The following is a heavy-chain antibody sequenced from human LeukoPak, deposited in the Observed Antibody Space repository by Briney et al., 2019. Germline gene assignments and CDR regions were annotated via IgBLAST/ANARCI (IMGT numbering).Heavy chain of an antibody. CDR3: ARGRRQQLVRSGNYYYMDV. J-gene: IGHJ6*03. CDR1: GGSISSYY. V-gene: IGHV4-59*12. CDR2: IYDSGST. D-gene: IGHD6-13*01. Sequence: PSETLSLTCTVSGGSISSYYWSWIRQPPGKGLEWIGYIYDSGSTNYNPSLKSRVTISVDTSKNQFSLKLSSVTAADTAVYYCARGRRQQLVRSGNYYYMDVWGKGTTVTVSS.